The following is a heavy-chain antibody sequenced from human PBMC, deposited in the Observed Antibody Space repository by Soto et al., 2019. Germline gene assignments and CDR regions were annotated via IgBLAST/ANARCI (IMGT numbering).Heavy chain of an antibody. CDR1: GFTFSSYA. D-gene: IGHD3-10*01. V-gene: IGHV3-23*01. CDR2: ISGSGGST. CDR3: AKDSGPGSYYIYYFDY. J-gene: IGHJ4*02. Sequence: GVSLRLSCAASGFTFSSYAMSWVRQAPGKGLEWVSAISGSGGSTYYADSVKGRFTISRDNSKNTLYLQMNSLRAEDTAVYYCAKDSGPGSYYIYYFDYWGQGTLVTVYS.